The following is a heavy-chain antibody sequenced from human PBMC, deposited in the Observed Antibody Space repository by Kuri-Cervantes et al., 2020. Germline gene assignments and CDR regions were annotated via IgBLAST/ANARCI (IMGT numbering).Heavy chain of an antibody. CDR3: ARAAPPWDIVVVPTHYYYYYYMDV. J-gene: IGHJ6*03. Sequence: GGSLRLSCAASGFTFTSYAMSWVRQAPGKGLEWVSTIGGGGLSTRYADSVKGRFTISRDNSNNTLYVQMNSLRAEDTAVYYCARAAPPWDIVVVPTHYYYYYYMDVWGKGTTVTVSS. V-gene: IGHV3-23*01. D-gene: IGHD2-2*01. CDR2: IGGGGLST. CDR1: GFTFTSYA.